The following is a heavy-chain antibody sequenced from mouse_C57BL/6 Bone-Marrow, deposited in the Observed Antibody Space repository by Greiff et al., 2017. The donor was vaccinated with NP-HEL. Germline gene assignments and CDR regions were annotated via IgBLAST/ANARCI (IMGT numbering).Heavy chain of an antibody. Sequence: QVHVKQPGAELVKPGASVKLSCKASGYTFTSYWMHWVKQRPGQGLEWIGMIHPNSGSTNYNEKFKSKATLTVDKSSSTAYMQLSSLTSEDSAVYYCARNLYGSSSYYAMDYWGQGTSVTVSS. J-gene: IGHJ4*01. D-gene: IGHD1-1*01. CDR2: IHPNSGST. V-gene: IGHV1-64*01. CDR1: GYTFTSYW. CDR3: ARNLYGSSSYYAMDY.